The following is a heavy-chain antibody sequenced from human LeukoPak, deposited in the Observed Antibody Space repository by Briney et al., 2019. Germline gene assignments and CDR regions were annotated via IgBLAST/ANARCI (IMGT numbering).Heavy chain of an antibody. CDR3: ARMGPRIAVAVPFDY. V-gene: IGHV4-39*01. Sequence: KPSETLSLTCTVSGGSISSSSYYWGWIRQPPGKGLEWIGSIYYSGSTYYNPSLKSRVTISVDTSKNQFPLKLSSVTAADTAVYYCARMGPRIAVAVPFDYWGQGTLVTVSS. CDR2: IYYSGST. D-gene: IGHD6-19*01. J-gene: IGHJ4*02. CDR1: GGSISSSSYY.